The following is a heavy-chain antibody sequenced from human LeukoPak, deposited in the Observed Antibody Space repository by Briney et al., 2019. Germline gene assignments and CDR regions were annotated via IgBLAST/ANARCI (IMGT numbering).Heavy chain of an antibody. J-gene: IGHJ4*02. Sequence: SETLSLTCAVYGGSFSGYYWSWIRQPPGKGLEWIGEINHSGSTNYNPSLKSRVTISVDTSKNQFSLKLSSVTAADMAVYYCARRSRGSWSSVTMVRGTDYWGQGTLVTVSS. V-gene: IGHV4-34*01. D-gene: IGHD3-10*01. CDR1: GGSFSGYY. CDR2: INHSGST. CDR3: ARRSRGSWSSVTMVRGTDY.